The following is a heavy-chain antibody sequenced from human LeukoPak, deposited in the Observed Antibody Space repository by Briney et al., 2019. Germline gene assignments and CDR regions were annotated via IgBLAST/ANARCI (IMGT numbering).Heavy chain of an antibody. CDR2: ITPRNGGT. CDR3: ARGKRYFDWLPPLDY. CDR1: GYTFTGYY. V-gene: IGHV1-2*04. D-gene: IGHD3-9*01. J-gene: IGHJ4*02. Sequence: ASVKVSCKASGYTFTGYYMHWVRQAPGQGLEWMGWITPRNGGTNYAQKFQGWVTMTRDTSISTAYLELSRLRSDDTAVYYCARGKRYFDWLPPLDYWGQGTLVTVSS.